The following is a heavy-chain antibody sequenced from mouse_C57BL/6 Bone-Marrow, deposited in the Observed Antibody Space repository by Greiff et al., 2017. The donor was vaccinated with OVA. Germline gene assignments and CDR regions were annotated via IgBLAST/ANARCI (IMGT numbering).Heavy chain of an antibody. CDR2: IHPNSGST. CDR3: ARSRTVTTSYFDY. D-gene: IGHD2-2*01. Sequence: QVQLQQPGAELVKPGASVKLSCKASGYTFTSYWMHWVKQRPGQGLEWIGMIHPNSGSTNYNEKFKSKATLTVDKSSSTAYMQLSSLTSEDSAVYYGARSRTVTTSYFDYWGQGTTLTVSS. CDR1: GYTFTSYW. J-gene: IGHJ2*01. V-gene: IGHV1-64*01.